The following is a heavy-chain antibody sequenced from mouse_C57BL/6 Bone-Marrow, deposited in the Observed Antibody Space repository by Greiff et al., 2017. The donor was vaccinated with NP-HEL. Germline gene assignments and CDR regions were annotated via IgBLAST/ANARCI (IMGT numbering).Heavy chain of an antibody. V-gene: IGHV14-3*01. CDR1: GFNIKNTY. D-gene: IGHD1-1*01. CDR2: IDPANGNT. J-gene: IGHJ1*03. CDR3: ARGIYYGSSYWYFDV. Sequence: EVQLQQSVAELVRPGASVKLSCTASGFNIKNTYMHWVKQRPEQGLEWIGRIDPANGNTKYAPKFQGKAPITADTSSNTSYLQLSSLTSEDTAIYYCARGIYYGSSYWYFDVWGTGTTVTVSS.